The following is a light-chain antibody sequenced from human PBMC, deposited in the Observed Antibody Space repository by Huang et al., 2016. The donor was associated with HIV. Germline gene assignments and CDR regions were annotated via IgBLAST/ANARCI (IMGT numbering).Light chain of an antibody. CDR3: QQYHSSPVT. V-gene: IGKV3-20*01. J-gene: IGKJ5*01. CDR2: GAS. Sequence: IVLTQSPGTLSVSQGERAALSCRASQSISRSYLVWYQQKPRQAPRLLIYGASSRATGSPDRFSGSGSGRDFTLTISRLEPEDFAVYFCQQYHSSPVTFGQGTRLEIK. CDR1: QSISRSY.